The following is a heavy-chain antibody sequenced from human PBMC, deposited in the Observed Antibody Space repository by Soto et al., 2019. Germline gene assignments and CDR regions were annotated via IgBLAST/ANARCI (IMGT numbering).Heavy chain of an antibody. V-gene: IGHV1-3*01. CDR3: ARELTGVYYYYGMDV. CDR2: INAGNGNT. CDR1: GYTFTSYA. D-gene: IGHD1-20*01. J-gene: IGHJ6*02. Sequence: QVQLVQSGAEVKKPGASVKVSCNASGYTFTSYAMHWVRQAPGQRLEWMGWINAGNGNTKYSQKFQGRVTITRDTSASTAYMELSSLRSEDTAVYYCARELTGVYYYYGMDVWGQGTTVTVSS.